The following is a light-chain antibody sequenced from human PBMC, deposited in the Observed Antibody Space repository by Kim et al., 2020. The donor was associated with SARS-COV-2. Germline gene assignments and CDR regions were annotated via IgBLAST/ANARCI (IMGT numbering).Light chain of an antibody. CDR3: ASWDDNLSGVI. CDR2: SNN. CDR1: RSNIGSKF. V-gene: IGLV1-47*01. J-gene: IGLJ2*01. Sequence: ELTQPPSASGTPGQSVTISCSGSRSNIGSKFVYWYQQLPGTAPTLLIYSNNQRPSGVPDRFSGSKSGALASLTISGLRSEDEADYYCASWDDNLSGVIFGGGTQLTVL.